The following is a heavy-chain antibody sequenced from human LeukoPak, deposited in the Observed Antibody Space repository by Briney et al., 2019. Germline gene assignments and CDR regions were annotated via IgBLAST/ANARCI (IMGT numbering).Heavy chain of an antibody. J-gene: IGHJ4*02. D-gene: IGHD6-13*01. CDR2: VCYSRST. V-gene: IGHV4-39*01. CDR1: GGSISSFY. Sequence: SETLSLTCVVSGGSISSFYWSWIRQPPGKGLEWIGSVCYSRSTDYNPSLKSRVTMSVDTSKNQFSLHLSSVTAADTAVYYCARPSYGSNWYFEDWGQGTPVTVSS. CDR3: ARPSYGSNWYFED.